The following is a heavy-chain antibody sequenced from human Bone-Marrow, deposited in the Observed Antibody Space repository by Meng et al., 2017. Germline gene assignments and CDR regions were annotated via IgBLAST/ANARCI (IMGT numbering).Heavy chain of an antibody. V-gene: IGHV4-4*02. Sequence: QAHPQESGPGLVEHSGTLSLSCAVAGGSISSSNWWSRVRQPPGKGLEWIGEIYQSGSTHYNPSLKSQVTISINKSKNQFFLKLSSVTAADTAVYYCARAPISHLDGTLRAFDYWGQGTLVTVSS. J-gene: IGHJ4*02. CDR2: IYQSGST. CDR1: GGSISSSNW. CDR3: ARAPISHLDGTLRAFDY.